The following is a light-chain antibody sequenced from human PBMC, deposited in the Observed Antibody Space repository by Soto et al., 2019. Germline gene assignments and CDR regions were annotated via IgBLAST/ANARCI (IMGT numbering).Light chain of an antibody. CDR2: DAS. CDR3: QQRSNWFT. Sequence: EIVLTQSPATLSLSPGERATLSCRASQSVSNSLVWYQQKPGQAPRLLIYDASKRATGVPARFSGSGSGTDFRLTISSLEPEDFAVYYCQQRSNWFTFGGGTKVEI. CDR1: QSVSNS. V-gene: IGKV3-11*01. J-gene: IGKJ4*01.